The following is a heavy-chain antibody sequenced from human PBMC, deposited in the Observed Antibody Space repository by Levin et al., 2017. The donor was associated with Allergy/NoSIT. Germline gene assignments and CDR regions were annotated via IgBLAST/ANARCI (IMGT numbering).Heavy chain of an antibody. CDR3: ARQWLYSSSWYSIYQIDY. D-gene: IGHD6-13*01. Sequence: PSETLSLTCTVSGGSISSSSYYWGWIRQPPGKGLEWIGSIYYSGSTYYNPSLKSRVTISVDTSKNQFSLKLSSVTAADTAVYYCARQWLYSSSWYSIYQIDYWGQGTLVTVSS. J-gene: IGHJ4*02. CDR2: IYYSGST. V-gene: IGHV4-39*01. CDR1: GGSISSSSYY.